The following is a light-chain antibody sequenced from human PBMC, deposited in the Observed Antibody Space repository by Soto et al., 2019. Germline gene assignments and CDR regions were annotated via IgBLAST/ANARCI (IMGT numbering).Light chain of an antibody. CDR3: QQLNNYPRT. V-gene: IGKV1-9*01. Sequence: DIQLTQSPSFLSASVRDRVTITCRASQDISSYLAWYQQKPGKAPKLLIYVASTLQSGVPSRFSGSGSGTEFTLTISSLQPEDFATYYCQQLNNYPRTFGQGTKVDIK. CDR1: QDISSY. J-gene: IGKJ1*01. CDR2: VAS.